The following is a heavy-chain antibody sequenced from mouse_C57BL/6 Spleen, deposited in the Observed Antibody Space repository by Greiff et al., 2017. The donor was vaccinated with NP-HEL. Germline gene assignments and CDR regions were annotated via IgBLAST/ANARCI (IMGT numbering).Heavy chain of an antibody. CDR1: GYTFTSYW. CDR3: ARDYYDYDEGFAY. D-gene: IGHD2-4*01. CDR2: LNPSNGGT. J-gene: IGHJ3*01. Sequence: QVQLQQSGTELVKPGASVKLSCKASGYTFTSYWMHWVKQRPGQGLEWIGNLNPSNGGTNYNAKFKSKATLTVDKSSSTAYMQLSSLTSEDSAVYYCARDYYDYDEGFAYWGQGTLVTVSA. V-gene: IGHV1-53*01.